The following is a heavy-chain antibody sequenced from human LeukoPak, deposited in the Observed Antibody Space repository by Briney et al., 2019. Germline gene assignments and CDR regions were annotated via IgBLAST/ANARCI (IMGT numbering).Heavy chain of an antibody. J-gene: IGHJ5*02. CDR3: ARVTGRLRNWFDP. CDR1: GYSFTTYW. Sequence: GESLKISCKGSGYSFTTYWIGWVRQMPGKGLEWMGTIYPGDSDTRYSPSFQGQVTISADKSITTAYLQWSSLKASDTAKYYCARVTGRLRNWFDPWGQGTLVTVSS. V-gene: IGHV5-51*01. D-gene: IGHD4-11*01. CDR2: IYPGDSDT.